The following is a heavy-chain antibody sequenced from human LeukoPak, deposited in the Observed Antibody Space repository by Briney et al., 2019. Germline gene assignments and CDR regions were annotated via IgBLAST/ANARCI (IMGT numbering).Heavy chain of an antibody. V-gene: IGHV3-23*01. CDR1: GFTFSSYA. CDR3: AKDRGGNSGSAEYFQH. D-gene: IGHD4-23*01. J-gene: IGHJ1*01. Sequence: GGSLRLSCAASGFTFSSYAMHWVRQAPGKGLEWVSAISDSGGSTYYADSVKGRFTISRDNSKNTLYLQMNSLRAEDTAVYYCAKDRGGNSGSAEYFQHWGQGTLVTVSS. CDR2: ISDSGGST.